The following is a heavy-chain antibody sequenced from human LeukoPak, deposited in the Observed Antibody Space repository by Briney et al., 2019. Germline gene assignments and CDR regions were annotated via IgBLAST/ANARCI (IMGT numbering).Heavy chain of an antibody. V-gene: IGHV3-30-3*01. Sequence: GRSLRLSCAASGFTLSSYAMHWVRQAPGKGLEWVAVISYDGSNKYYADSVKGRFTISRDNSKSTLYLQMNSLRAEDTAVYYCARGGDTVVVPAAPDYWGQGTLVTVSS. D-gene: IGHD2-2*01. CDR3: ARGGDTVVVPAAPDY. J-gene: IGHJ4*02. CDR1: GFTLSSYA. CDR2: ISYDGSNK.